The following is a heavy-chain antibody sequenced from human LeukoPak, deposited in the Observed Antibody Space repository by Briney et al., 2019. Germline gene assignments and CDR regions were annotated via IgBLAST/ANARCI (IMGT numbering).Heavy chain of an antibody. CDR1: GFTFGDYA. Sequence: PGGSLRLSCTASGFTFGDYAMSWFRQAPGKGLEWVSGISPSGDIKYYVDSVKGRFTVSRDNSKNTLYLQINSLRDEDTAVYYCAKDDAWLQYNDWGQGTLVTVSS. J-gene: IGHJ4*02. V-gene: IGHV3-23*01. D-gene: IGHD5-24*01. CDR3: AKDDAWLQYND. CDR2: ISPSGDIK.